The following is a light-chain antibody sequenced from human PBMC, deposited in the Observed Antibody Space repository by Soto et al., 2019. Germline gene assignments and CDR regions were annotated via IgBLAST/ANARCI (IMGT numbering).Light chain of an antibody. J-gene: IGKJ5*01. V-gene: IGKV1-8*01. CDR2: AAS. Sequence: AIRMTQSPSSFSASTGDRVTITCRASQGISSYLAWYQQKPGKAPKLLIYAASSLQTGVPSRFSGSGSGTDFTLTISSLQPEDFGTYYCQQAISFPITFGQGTRLEIK. CDR3: QQAISFPIT. CDR1: QGISSY.